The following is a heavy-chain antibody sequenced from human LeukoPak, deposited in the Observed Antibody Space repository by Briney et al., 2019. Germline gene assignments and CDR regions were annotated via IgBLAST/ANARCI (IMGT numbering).Heavy chain of an antibody. Sequence: GRSLRLSCAVSGFTFSSYGMHWVRQAPGKGLEWVAVISYDGSNKYYAEFVKGRFTISRDNSNNTLYLQMNSLRAEDTAVYYCAKDRSLAGTMGSCFDYWGQGTLVTVSS. J-gene: IGHJ4*02. CDR3: AKDRSLAGTMGSCFDY. V-gene: IGHV3-30*18. CDR2: ISYDGSNK. D-gene: IGHD1-7*01. CDR1: GFTFSSYG.